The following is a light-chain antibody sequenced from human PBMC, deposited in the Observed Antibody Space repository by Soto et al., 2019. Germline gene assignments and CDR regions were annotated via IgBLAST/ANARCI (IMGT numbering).Light chain of an antibody. Sequence: DIQMTQSPSTLSASVGDRVTVACRASQNINNWLAWYQQKPGKAPKLLIYDGSTLQSGVPSRFSGSGSGTEFTLTISSLQPDDFATYYCQQYNSYSMFGQGTKVDIK. CDR2: DGS. J-gene: IGKJ1*01. CDR1: QNINNW. CDR3: QQYNSYSM. V-gene: IGKV1-5*01.